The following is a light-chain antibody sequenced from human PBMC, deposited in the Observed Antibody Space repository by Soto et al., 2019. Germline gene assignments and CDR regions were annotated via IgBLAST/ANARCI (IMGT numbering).Light chain of an antibody. V-gene: IGLV2-23*02. Sequence: QSVLTQPASVSGSPGQSITISCTGTSSDVGSYTLVSWYQHHPGKAPKLMIYEVSKRPSGVSNRFSGSKSGNTASLTISGLQTEDEADYYCCSYAGSSTWFFGGGTKVTVL. CDR3: CSYAGSSTWF. CDR1: SSDVGSYTL. J-gene: IGLJ2*01. CDR2: EVS.